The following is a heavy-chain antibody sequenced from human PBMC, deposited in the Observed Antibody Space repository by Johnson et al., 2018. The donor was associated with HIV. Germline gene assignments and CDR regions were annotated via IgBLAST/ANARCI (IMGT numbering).Heavy chain of an antibody. V-gene: IGHV3-7*02. CDR1: GFTFSSYW. D-gene: IGHD6-6*01. CDR2: IKQDGSEK. J-gene: IGHJ3*02. CDR3: AKCVYSSSSWMLFDI. Sequence: VQVVESGGGLVKPGGSLRLSCAASGFTFSSYWMNWVRQAPGQGLEWVANIKQDGSEKYYVDSVTGRFTISRDNSNNKLYLQMNSLRAEDTAVYYCAKCVYSSSSWMLFDIWGQGTMVTVSS.